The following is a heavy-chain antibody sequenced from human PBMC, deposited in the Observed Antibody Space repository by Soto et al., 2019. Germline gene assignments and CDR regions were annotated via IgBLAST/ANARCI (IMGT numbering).Heavy chain of an antibody. CDR3: ERLPFEYYYGMDV. CDR1: GYSFTSYW. J-gene: IGHJ6*02. D-gene: IGHD3-9*01. Sequence: PXDSLKVSWKCSGYSFTSYWIGLVRQMPGKGLEWMGIIYPGDSDTRYSPSFQGQVTISADKSISTAYLQWSSLKASDTAMYYCERLPFEYYYGMDVWGQGTTVTVSS. CDR2: IYPGDSDT. V-gene: IGHV5-51*01.